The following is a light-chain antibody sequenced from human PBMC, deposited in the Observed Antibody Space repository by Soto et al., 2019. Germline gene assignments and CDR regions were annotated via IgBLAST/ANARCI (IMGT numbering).Light chain of an antibody. V-gene: IGKV1-39*01. CDR1: QSITTS. Sequence: DIQITQSPSSLSASVVDRFTITCRASQSITTSLNWYQHKPGKAPKVLIYDTSTLQSGVPSRFSGSGSGTDFTLTISSLQPEDFATYYCQHTYSTPTFGQGTRLEIK. CDR3: QHTYSTPT. J-gene: IGKJ5*01. CDR2: DTS.